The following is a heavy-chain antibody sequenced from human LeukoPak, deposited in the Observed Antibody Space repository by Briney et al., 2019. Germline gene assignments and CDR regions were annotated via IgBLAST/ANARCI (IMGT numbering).Heavy chain of an antibody. D-gene: IGHD2-2*01. V-gene: IGHV3-23*01. CDR1: GFTFSSYA. Sequence: GGSLTLSWAASGFTFSSYAISSVRQAPGKGLEWVSSITGSGDRTYYADSVKGRFTISRDNSKNTLYLQMNSLRADATAVYNWASTPRADMGHRHLWRQGTLVSVSS. J-gene: IGHJ4*02. CDR2: ITGSGDRT. CDR3: ASTPRADMGHRHL.